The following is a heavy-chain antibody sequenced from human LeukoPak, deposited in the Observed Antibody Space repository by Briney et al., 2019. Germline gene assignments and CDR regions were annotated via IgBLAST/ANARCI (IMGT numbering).Heavy chain of an antibody. CDR2: IIPILGIA. CDR3: ARGLRFLEWLSPDNWFDP. V-gene: IGHV1-69*02. D-gene: IGHD3-3*01. J-gene: IGHJ5*02. Sequence: SVKVSCKASGGTFSSYTISWERQAPGQGLEWMGRIIPILGIANYAQKFQGRVTITADKSTSTAYMELSSLRSEDTAVYYCARGLRFLEWLSPDNWFDPWGQGTLVTVSS. CDR1: GGTFSSYT.